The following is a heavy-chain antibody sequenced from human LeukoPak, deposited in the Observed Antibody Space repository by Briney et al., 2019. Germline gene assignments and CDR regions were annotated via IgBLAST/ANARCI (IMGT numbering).Heavy chain of an antibody. CDR1: GGSFSGYY. CDR3: ARGLRGSGSYYKH. CDR2: INHSGST. D-gene: IGHD3-10*01. Sequence: SETLTLTCAVYGGSFSGYYWSWIRQPPGKGLEWIGEINHSGSTNYNPSLKSRVTISVDTSKNQFSLKLSSVTAADTAVYYCARGLRGSGSYYKHSGQGTLVTVSS. J-gene: IGHJ1*01. V-gene: IGHV4-34*01.